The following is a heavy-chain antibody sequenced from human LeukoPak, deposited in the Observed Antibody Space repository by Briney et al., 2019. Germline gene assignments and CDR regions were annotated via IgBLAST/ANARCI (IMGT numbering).Heavy chain of an antibody. J-gene: IGHJ4*02. D-gene: IGHD5-18*01. V-gene: IGHV3-53*01. CDR3: ARGWLFDY. CDR2: IYSGGNT. CDR1: GFTVGSNY. Sequence: GGSLRLSCVASGFTVGSNYMSWVRQAPGKGLEWVSIIYSGGNTYYADSVKGRFTISRDNSKNTLYLQMNSLSAEDTAVYYCARGWLFDYWGRGTLVIVSS.